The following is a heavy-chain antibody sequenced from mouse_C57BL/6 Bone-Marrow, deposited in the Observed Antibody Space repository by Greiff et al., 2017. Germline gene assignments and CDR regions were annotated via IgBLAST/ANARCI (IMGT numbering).Heavy chain of an antibody. CDR3: ARFYYEDYYAMDY. Sequence: SGPELVKPGASVKIPCKASGYTFTDYNMDWVKQSHGKSLEWIGDINPNNGGTIYNQKFKGKATLTVDKSSSTAYMELRSLTSEDTAVYYCARFYYEDYYAMDYWGQGTSVTVSS. CDR1: GYTFTDYN. J-gene: IGHJ4*01. D-gene: IGHD1-1*01. V-gene: IGHV1-18*01. CDR2: INPNNGGT.